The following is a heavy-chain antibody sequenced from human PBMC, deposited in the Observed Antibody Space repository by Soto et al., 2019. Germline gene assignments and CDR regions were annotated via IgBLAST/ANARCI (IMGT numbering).Heavy chain of an antibody. CDR2: IDPSDSYT. V-gene: IGHV5-10-1*01. J-gene: IGHJ6*02. CDR1: GYSFTIYW. Sequence: GESLKISCKGSGYSFTIYWISWVLQMPGKGLEWMGRIDPSDSYTNYSPSFQGHVTISADKSISTAYLQWSSLKASDTAMYYCASLTPLCSGGSCYANYYYGMDVWGQGTTVTVSS. CDR3: ASLTPLCSGGSCYANYYYGMDV. D-gene: IGHD2-15*01.